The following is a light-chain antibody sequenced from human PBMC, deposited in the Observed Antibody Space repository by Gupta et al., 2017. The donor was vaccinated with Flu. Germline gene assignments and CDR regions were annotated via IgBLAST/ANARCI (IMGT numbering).Light chain of an antibody. CDR2: AAS. J-gene: IGKJ2*01. CDR1: QGISRW. CDR3: QQTDSLPPT. Sequence: DIQMTQSPSSLSASVGDRVTITCRASQGISRWLAWYQQKPGETPKILIHAASSLERGVPSRFSGRGSGIEFTLTISILQPADAATYNSQQTDSLPPTFGQGTKLEIK. V-gene: IGKV1D-12*01.